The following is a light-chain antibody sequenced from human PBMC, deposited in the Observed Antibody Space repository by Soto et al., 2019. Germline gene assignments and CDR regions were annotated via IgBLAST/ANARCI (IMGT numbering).Light chain of an antibody. CDR1: SSDVGAYNY. CDR3: SSYTSSSTSV. Sequence: QSVLTQPASVSGSPGQSITISCTGTSSDVGAYNYVSWYQQHPGKAPKLMIYEVSNRPSGVSNRFSGSKSGNTASLTISGLQAEDEADYYCSSYTSSSTSVLGAGTKVTVL. CDR2: EVS. V-gene: IGLV2-14*01. J-gene: IGLJ1*01.